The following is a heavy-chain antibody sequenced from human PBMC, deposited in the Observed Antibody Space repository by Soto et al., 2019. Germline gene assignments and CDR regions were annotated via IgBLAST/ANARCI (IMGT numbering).Heavy chain of an antibody. CDR2: VSFDGSNS. CDR3: ARPIVPAIQNHPYYYYGLDV. J-gene: IGHJ6*02. D-gene: IGHD2-2*01. Sequence: QVQLVESGGGVVQPGRSLRLSCAASGFTFRNYAMHWVRQAPGKGLDWVAVVSFDGSNSYYADSVKGRFTISRDNSKNTRFLQMNSLRPEDTAVYFCARPIVPAIQNHPYYYYGLDVWGQGTTVTVSS. V-gene: IGHV3-30-3*01. CDR1: GFTFRNYA.